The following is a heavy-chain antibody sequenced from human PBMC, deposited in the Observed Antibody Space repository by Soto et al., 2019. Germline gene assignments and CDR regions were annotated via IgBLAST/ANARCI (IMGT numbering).Heavy chain of an antibody. CDR3: AHRVPCSYAWDVGWFDT. CDR2: IYWDNDR. J-gene: IGHJ5*02. V-gene: IGHV2-5*02. CDR1: GFSLTTGGVG. D-gene: IGHD3-16*01. Sequence: QITLKESGPLLVEPTQTLTLTCSFSGFSLTTGGVGVGWLRQAPGKALECLGIIYWDNDRRYNPSLKERLTLTQDIHQTPLVLTMTYMEPVDTATFYCAHRVPCSYAWDVGWFDTWGQGTLVTVS.